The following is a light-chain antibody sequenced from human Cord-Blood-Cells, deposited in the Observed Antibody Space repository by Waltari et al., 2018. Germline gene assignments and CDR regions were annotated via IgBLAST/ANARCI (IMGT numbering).Light chain of an antibody. V-gene: IGKV1-33*01. J-gene: IGKJ5*01. Sequence: DIQMTQSPSSLSASVGDRVTITCQESQDISNYLNCYQQKPGKAPKLLIYDASNLETGVPSRFSGSGSGTDFTFTISSLQPEDIATYYCQQYDNLITFGQGTRLEIK. CDR1: QDISNY. CDR3: QQYDNLIT. CDR2: DAS.